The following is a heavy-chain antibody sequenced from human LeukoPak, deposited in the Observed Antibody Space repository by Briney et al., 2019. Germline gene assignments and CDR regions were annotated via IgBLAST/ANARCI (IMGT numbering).Heavy chain of an antibody. CDR2: ISSSSSTI. CDR3: AKDLGYNDH. J-gene: IGHJ4*02. CDR1: GFTFSSYS. V-gene: IGHV3-48*04. Sequence: AGGSLRLSCAASGFTFSSYSMNWVRQAPGKGLEWVSYISSSSSTIYYADSVKGRFTISRDNAKNSLYLQMNSRRAEDTAVYYWAKDLGYNDHWGQGTLVSVSS. D-gene: IGHD5-18*01.